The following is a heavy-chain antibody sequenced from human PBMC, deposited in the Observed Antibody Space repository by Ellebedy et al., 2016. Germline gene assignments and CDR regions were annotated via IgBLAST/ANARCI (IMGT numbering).Heavy chain of an antibody. Sequence: GGSLRLSXAASGFTFSSYGMHWVRQAPGKGLEWVANIKQDGSEKYYVDSVKGRFTISRDNAKNSLYLQMNSLRAEDTAVYYCASHWFRVVTARDDYWGQGTLVTVSS. D-gene: IGHD2-21*02. CDR2: IKQDGSEK. V-gene: IGHV3-7*01. J-gene: IGHJ4*02. CDR3: ASHWFRVVTARDDY. CDR1: GFTFSSYG.